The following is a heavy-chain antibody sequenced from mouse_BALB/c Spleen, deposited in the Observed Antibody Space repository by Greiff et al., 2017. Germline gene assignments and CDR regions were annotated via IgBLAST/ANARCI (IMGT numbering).Heavy chain of an antibody. D-gene: IGHD3-1*01. CDR1: GFTFSSYA. CDR2: ISSGGST. Sequence: DVMLVESGGGLVKPGGSLKLSCAASGFTFSSYAMSWVRQTPEKRLEWVASISSGGSTYYPDSVKGRFTISSDNSRNILYLQMSSLRSEDTAMYYCARGRTGGGYGLAYWGQGTVVTVSA. J-gene: IGHJ3*01. CDR3: ARGRTGGGYGLAY. V-gene: IGHV5-6-5*01.